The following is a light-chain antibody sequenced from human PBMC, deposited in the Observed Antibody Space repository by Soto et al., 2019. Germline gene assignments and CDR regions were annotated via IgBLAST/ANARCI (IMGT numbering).Light chain of an antibody. CDR1: QNINNY. V-gene: IGKV1-33*01. CDR2: DAS. Sequence: DMQMTQSPSSLSASVADRVTITCQASQNINNYLNWYQQKPGRAPKLLIYDASNLEAGVPSRFRGSGSGTDFTFTISRLQPEDIATYYCQQYENLPTFGQGTRLEIK. CDR3: QQYENLPT. J-gene: IGKJ5*01.